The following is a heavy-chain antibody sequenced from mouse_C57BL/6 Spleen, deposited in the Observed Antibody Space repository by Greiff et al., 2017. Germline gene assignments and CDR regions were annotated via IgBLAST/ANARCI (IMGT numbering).Heavy chain of an antibody. CDR3: ARSLVATKYFDV. J-gene: IGHJ1*03. D-gene: IGHD1-1*01. CDR2: IHPNSGST. CDR1: GYTFTSYW. V-gene: IGHV1-64*01. Sequence: QVQLQQPGAELVKPGASVKLSCKASGYTFTSYWMHWVKQRPGQGLEWIGMIHPNSGSTNYNEKFKSKATLTLDKSSSTAYMQLSSLTSEDSAVYYCARSLVATKYFDVWGTGTTVTVSS.